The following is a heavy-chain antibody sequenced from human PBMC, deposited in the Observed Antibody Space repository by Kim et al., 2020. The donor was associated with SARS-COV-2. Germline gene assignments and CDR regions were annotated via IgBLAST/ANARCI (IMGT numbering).Heavy chain of an antibody. Sequence: GGSLRLSCAASGFTFSSYEMNWVRQAPGKGLVWVSYISSSGSTIYYADSLKGRFTISRDNAKNSLYLQMNSLRAEDTAVYYCARDRPINTAARPLDYWGQGTLVPVSA. V-gene: IGHV3-48*03. CDR3: ARDRPINTAARPLDY. D-gene: IGHD5-18*01. CDR1: GFTFSSYE. CDR2: ISSSGSTI. J-gene: IGHJ4*02.